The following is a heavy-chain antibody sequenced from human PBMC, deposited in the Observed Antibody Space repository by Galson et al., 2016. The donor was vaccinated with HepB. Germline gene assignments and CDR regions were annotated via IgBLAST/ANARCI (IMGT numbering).Heavy chain of an antibody. J-gene: IGHJ4*02. D-gene: IGHD3-9*01. Sequence: SVKVSCKASGDSFNRYSISWVRQAPGHGLEWMGGIILIFGTPDYAQKLQGRVIITADVSTSTSYMELSSLRFEDTAVYYCATLSYDVVTGYQYFFDHWGQGTLVTVSS. CDR1: GDSFNRYS. CDR3: ATLSYDVVTGYQYFFDH. CDR2: IILIFGTP. V-gene: IGHV1-69*13.